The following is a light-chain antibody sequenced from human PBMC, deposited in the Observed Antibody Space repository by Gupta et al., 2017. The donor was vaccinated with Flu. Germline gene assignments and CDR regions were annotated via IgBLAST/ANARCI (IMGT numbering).Light chain of an antibody. CDR2: RES. CDR3: GAWADSMNGQV. V-gene: IGLV1-47*01. J-gene: IGLJ2*01. CDR1: SSIIGGKY. Sequence: QSVLTHPPSSSAPPGPRFTTSCSGSSSIIGGKYVYWYQHLPGKAPKLLIYRESLRPSGVPDRFSGSKSGNTASLAITGLRSEEEADYFWGAWADSMNGQVFGGGTKLTVL.